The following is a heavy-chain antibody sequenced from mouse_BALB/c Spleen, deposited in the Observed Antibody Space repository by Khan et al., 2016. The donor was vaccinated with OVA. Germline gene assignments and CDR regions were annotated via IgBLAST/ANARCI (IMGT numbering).Heavy chain of an antibody. CDR1: GFSLTNYG. J-gene: IGHJ4*01. CDR3: ARQPYYHYNIMDY. V-gene: IGHV2-6-1*01. D-gene: IGHD2-10*01. CDR2: IWSDGST. Sequence: VQLQESGPGLVAPSQSLSTTCTISGFSLTNYGVHWVRQPPGKGLEWLVVIWSDGSTTYNSALKSRLTITKDNSKSQVFLKMNSLQSEDTAVYFCARQPYYHYNIMDYWGQGTSVTVSS.